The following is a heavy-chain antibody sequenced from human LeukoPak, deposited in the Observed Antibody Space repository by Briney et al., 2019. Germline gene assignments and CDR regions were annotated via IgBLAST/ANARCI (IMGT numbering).Heavy chain of an antibody. Sequence: SETLSLTCNVSGGSIKTYYWSWIRQPAGKGLEWIGRIYTSGSTNYNPSLKSRVTMSVDTSKNQFSLKLSSVTAADTAVYYCARVRYGEIAARRNAFDIWGQGTMVTVSS. D-gene: IGHD6-6*01. V-gene: IGHV4-4*07. CDR1: GGSIKTYY. CDR3: ARVRYGEIAARRNAFDI. CDR2: IYTSGST. J-gene: IGHJ3*02.